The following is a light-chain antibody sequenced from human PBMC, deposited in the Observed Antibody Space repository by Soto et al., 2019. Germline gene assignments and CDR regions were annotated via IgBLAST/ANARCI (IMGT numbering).Light chain of an antibody. V-gene: IGKV1-5*01. Sequence: DIQMTQSPSTLSGSVKDRVTMTCRASQSISSWLAWYQHKPGKAPKLLIYDASNLDSGVPSRFSGSGSGTEFSLTICNLQPDDCATYYCQQYENYWTFGQGTKVDIK. CDR3: QQYENYWT. CDR1: QSISSW. CDR2: DAS. J-gene: IGKJ1*01.